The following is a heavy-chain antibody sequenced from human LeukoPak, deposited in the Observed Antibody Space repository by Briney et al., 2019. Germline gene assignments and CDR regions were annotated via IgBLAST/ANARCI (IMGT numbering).Heavy chain of an antibody. J-gene: IGHJ4*02. D-gene: IGHD6-19*01. CDR3: ARDSLLGGWLFLDY. V-gene: IGHV1-18*01. CDR1: GYTFTSYG. CDR2: ISACNGNT. Sequence: GASVKVSCTASGYTFTSYGISWVRQAPGQGLEWMGWISACNGNTNYAQKLQGRVTMTTDTSTSTAYMELRSLRSDDTAVYYCARDSLLGGWLFLDYWGQGTLVTVSS.